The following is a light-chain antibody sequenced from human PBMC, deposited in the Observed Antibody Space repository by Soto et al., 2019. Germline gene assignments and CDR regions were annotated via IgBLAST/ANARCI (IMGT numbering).Light chain of an antibody. CDR2: GNS. J-gene: IGLJ2*01. CDR3: QSYDSSLSVSVV. Sequence: QSVLTQPPSVSGAPGQRVTISCTGSSSNIGAGYDVHWYQQLPGTAPKLLIYGNSNRPSGVPDRFSGSKSGTSASLAITGLQAEDGADYYCQSYDSSLSVSVVFGGGTKVTVL. CDR1: SSNIGAGYD. V-gene: IGLV1-40*01.